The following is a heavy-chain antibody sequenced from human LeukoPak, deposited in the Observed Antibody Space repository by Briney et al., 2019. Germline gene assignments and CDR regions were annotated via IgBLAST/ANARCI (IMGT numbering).Heavy chain of an antibody. Sequence: SETLSLTCTVSGGSISSGGYYWSWIRQHPGKGLEWIGYIYYSGSTYYNPSLKSRATISVDTSKNQFSLKLSSVTAADTAVYYCARGGHFFILTGYPFDYWGQGTLVTVSS. CDR1: GGSISSGGYY. V-gene: IGHV4-31*03. J-gene: IGHJ4*02. D-gene: IGHD3-9*01. CDR2: IYYSGST. CDR3: ARGGHFFILTGYPFDY.